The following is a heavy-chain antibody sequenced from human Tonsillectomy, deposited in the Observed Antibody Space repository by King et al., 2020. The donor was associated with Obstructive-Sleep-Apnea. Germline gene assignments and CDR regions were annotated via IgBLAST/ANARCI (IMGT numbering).Heavy chain of an antibody. Sequence: VQLVESGGGLVQPGGSLRLSCAASGFSFSDHYMDWVRQAPGKGLEWVGRCKNKPHSYTTEYAPSLKGRFNLSRDVSKNSLSLKMNSLKIEDTAVYYCARGAYCSGGCCYSGLDYWGQGTLVTVSS. CDR1: GFSFSDHY. CDR3: ARGAYCSGGCCYSGLDY. V-gene: IGHV3-72*01. D-gene: IGHD2-15*01. CDR2: CKNKPHSYTT. J-gene: IGHJ4*02.